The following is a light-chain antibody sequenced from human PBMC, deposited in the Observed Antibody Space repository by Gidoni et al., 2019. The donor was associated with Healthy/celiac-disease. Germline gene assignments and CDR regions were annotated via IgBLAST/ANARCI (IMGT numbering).Light chain of an antibody. Sequence: DIHLPQSPSSLSASVGDRVTITCQASQDISNYLNCYQHKPVKAPKLLIYDASNLETGVPSRFSGSGSGTDFTFTISSLQPEDIATYYCQQYDNLRVTFGPGTKVDIK. CDR2: DAS. V-gene: IGKV1-33*01. CDR1: QDISNY. J-gene: IGKJ3*01. CDR3: QQYDNLRVT.